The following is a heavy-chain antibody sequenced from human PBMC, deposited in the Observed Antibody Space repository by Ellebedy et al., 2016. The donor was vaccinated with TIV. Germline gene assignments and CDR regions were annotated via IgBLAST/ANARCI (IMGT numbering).Heavy chain of an antibody. CDR3: AFARKADY. CDR2: INNNGGST. Sequence: GESLKISCSASGFTFSSFAMHWIRQAPGKGLEYVSAINNNGGSTFYADSVKGRFTISRDNSKNTLYLQMNSLRAEDTAVYFCAFARKADYWGQGTLVTVSS. J-gene: IGHJ4*02. V-gene: IGHV3-64*04. CDR1: GFTFSSFA.